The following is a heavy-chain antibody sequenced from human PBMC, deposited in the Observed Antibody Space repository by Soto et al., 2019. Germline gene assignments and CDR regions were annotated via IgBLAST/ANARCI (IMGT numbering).Heavy chain of an antibody. V-gene: IGHV4-38-2*01. CDR3: ARIFTRAFDY. CDR2: IYYSGST. D-gene: IGHD3-3*01. J-gene: IGHJ4*02. CDR1: GYSISSGYY. Sequence: KTSETLSLTCVVSGYSISSGYYWGWIRQPPGKGLEWIGSIYYSGSTYYNPSLKSRVTISVDTSKNQFSLKLSSVTAADTAVYYCARIFTRAFDYWGQGTLVTVSS.